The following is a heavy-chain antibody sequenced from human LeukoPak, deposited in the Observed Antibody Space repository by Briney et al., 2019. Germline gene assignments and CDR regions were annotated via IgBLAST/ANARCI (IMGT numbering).Heavy chain of an antibody. J-gene: IGHJ3*02. CDR2: INPSGGST. Sequence: ASVKVSCKASGYTLTSYYIHWVRQAPGQGLEWMGRINPSGGSTSYAQKFQGRVTMTRDTSTSTVYMELSSLRFEDTAVHYCARASASAFDTWGQGTMVTVSS. CDR1: GYTLTSYY. D-gene: IGHD6-19*01. V-gene: IGHV1-46*01. CDR3: ARASASAFDT.